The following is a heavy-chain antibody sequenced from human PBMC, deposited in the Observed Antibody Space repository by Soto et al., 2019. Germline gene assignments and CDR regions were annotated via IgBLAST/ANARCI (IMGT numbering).Heavy chain of an antibody. J-gene: IGHJ6*04. CDR2: IDNAGTDS. V-gene: IGHV3-74*01. CDR3: ARRWFGPDG. Sequence: EVQRVESGGGLVQPGGSLRLYCAASGFTFSGRSMHWVRQAPGKGLVWVSGIDNAGTDSTYAESVKGRCTSSRDNAKNTLYLQMNSLRVEATAVYYGARRWFGPDGGGKGNTVTVSS. D-gene: IGHD3-10*01. CDR1: GFTFSGRS.